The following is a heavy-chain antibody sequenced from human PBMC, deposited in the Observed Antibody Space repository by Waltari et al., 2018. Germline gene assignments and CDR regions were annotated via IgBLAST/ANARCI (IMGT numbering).Heavy chain of an antibody. CDR2: IWYDGSNK. CDR3: AKGRGNYYYMDV. V-gene: IGHV3-30*18. J-gene: IGHJ6*03. Sequence: QVQLVESGGGVVQPGRSLRLSCAASGFTFSSYGMHWVRQAPGKGLEWVAVIWYDGSNKYYADSVKGRFTISRDNSKNTLYLQMNILRAEDTAMYYCAKGRGNYYYMDVWGKGTTVTVSS. CDR1: GFTFSSYG.